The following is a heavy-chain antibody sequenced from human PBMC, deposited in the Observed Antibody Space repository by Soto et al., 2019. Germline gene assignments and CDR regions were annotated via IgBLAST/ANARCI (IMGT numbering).Heavy chain of an antibody. Sequence: SETLSLTCAVYGGSFSGYYLSWIRQPPGKGLEWIGEINHSGSTNYNPSLKSRVTISVDTSKNQFSLKLTSVTAADTAVFFCARLFPYYDFLTGSQMFAFDIWGQGTMVTVSS. J-gene: IGHJ3*02. CDR2: INHSGST. CDR3: ARLFPYYDFLTGSQMFAFDI. V-gene: IGHV4-34*01. D-gene: IGHD3-9*01. CDR1: GGSFSGYY.